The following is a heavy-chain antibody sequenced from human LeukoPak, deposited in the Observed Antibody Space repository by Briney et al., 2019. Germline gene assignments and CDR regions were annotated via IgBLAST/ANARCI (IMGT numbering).Heavy chain of an antibody. Sequence: GESLKISCKGSGYSFTSYWIGWVRPMPGKGLEWMGIIYPGDSDTRYSPSFQGQVTISADKSISTAYLQWSSLKASDTAMYYCARQLDYYDSSGYHDAFDIWGQGTMVTVSS. CDR3: ARQLDYYDSSGYHDAFDI. D-gene: IGHD3-22*01. CDR2: IYPGDSDT. V-gene: IGHV5-51*01. CDR1: GYSFTSYW. J-gene: IGHJ3*02.